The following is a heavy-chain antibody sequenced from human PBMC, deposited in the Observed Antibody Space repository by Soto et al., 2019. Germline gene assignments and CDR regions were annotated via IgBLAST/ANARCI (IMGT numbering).Heavy chain of an antibody. CDR1: GFSLTTSGVG. V-gene: IGHV2-5*02. J-gene: IGHJ4*02. D-gene: IGHD3-3*01. CDR2: IYWDDDK. CDR3: AHRVLRTVFGLVTTTAIYFDF. Sequence: QITLNESGPTQVKPRQTLTLTCTFSGFSLTTSGVGVGWIRQSPGKAPEWLALIYWDDDKRYSPSLKSRLTITNDTSKNQVVLTMADLDPADTATSYCAHRVLRTVFGLVTTTAIYFDFWGQGPPVAVSS.